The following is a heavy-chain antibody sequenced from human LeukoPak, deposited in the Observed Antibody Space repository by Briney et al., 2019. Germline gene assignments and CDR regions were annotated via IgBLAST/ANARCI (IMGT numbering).Heavy chain of an antibody. D-gene: IGHD3-22*01. CDR3: ARAPSEVGGYYPEYFRH. J-gene: IGHJ1*01. CDR2: IKSDGKT. CDR1: GFTFSRYW. V-gene: IGHV3-74*01. Sequence: PGGSLRLSCEASGFTFSRYWMHWVRQAPGKELVWVSRIKSDGKTNYADSVKGRFTISRDNAKNTVSLQMNSLRADDTGVYYCARAPSEVGGYYPEYFRHWGQGTLVTVSS.